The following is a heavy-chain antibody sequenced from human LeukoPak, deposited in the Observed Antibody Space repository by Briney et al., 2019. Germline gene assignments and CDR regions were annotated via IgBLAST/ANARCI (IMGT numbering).Heavy chain of an antibody. V-gene: IGHV3-23*01. CDR1: GFTFSSYS. CDR2: ISGSGGST. J-gene: IGHJ4*02. D-gene: IGHD4-17*01. CDR3: AKEPYGYGDYTD. Sequence: GGSLRLSCAASGFTFSSYSMNWVRQAPEKGLEWVSSISGSGGSTDYADSVKGRFTISRDNSRNTLYLQMNSLRAEDTALYYCAKEPYGYGDYTDWGQGTLVSVSS.